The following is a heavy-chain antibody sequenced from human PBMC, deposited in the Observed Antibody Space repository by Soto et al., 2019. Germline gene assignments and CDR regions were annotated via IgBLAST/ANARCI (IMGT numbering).Heavy chain of an antibody. V-gene: IGHV1-46*03. CDR1: GYIFTCFF. J-gene: IGHJ4*02. Sequence: SMKVSFKASGYIFTCFFIHWGRPAPGQGLEWMGWINPFDGSRMFAQSFQGRVTMTRDTSTSTVYMEVSSLRSEDTAVYYCSRVDPGETSPFDHWGQGTLVTVSS. CDR2: INPFDGSR. D-gene: IGHD3-10*01. CDR3: SRVDPGETSPFDH.